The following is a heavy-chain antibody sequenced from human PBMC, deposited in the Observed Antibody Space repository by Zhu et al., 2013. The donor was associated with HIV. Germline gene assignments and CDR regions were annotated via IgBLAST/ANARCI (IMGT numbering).Heavy chain of an antibody. J-gene: IGHJ1*01. CDR2: INPSGGST. V-gene: IGHV1-46*01. D-gene: IGHD3-3*01. CDR3: ARARVFGLVTEYFQH. CDR1: GYTFTTYY. Sequence: QVQLVQSGAEVKKPGASVKVSCKASGYTFTTYYMHWVRQAPGQGLEWMGVINPSGGSTSYAQKFQGRVTMTRGTSTSTVYMELNSLRSEDTAVYYCARARVFGLVTEYFQHWGQGTLVTVSS.